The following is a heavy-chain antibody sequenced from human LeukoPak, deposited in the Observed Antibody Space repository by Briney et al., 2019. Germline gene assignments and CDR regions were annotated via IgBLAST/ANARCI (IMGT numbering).Heavy chain of an antibody. V-gene: IGHV4-30-4*08. Sequence: SQTLSLTCTVSGGSISSGDYYWSWIRQPPGKGLEWIGYIYYSGSTYYNPSLKSRVTISVDTSKNQFSLKPSSVTAADTAVYYCAREYCGGDCYRYYYYYMDVWGKGTTVTVSS. CDR2: IYYSGST. CDR3: AREYCGGDCYRYYYYYMDV. CDR1: GGSISSGDYY. D-gene: IGHD2-21*01. J-gene: IGHJ6*03.